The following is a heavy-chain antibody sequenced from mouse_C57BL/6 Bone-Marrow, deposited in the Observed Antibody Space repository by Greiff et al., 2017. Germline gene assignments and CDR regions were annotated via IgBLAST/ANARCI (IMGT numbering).Heavy chain of an antibody. Sequence: QVQLQQPGTELVKPGATVKLSCKASGYTFTSYWMHWVKQRPGQGLEWIGNINPSNGGTNYNEKFKSKATLTVNKSSSNAYMLLSSLTSEDSAVYYCARPHYYPVPLAWFAYWGQGTLVTVSA. CDR2: INPSNGGT. CDR1: GYTFTSYW. D-gene: IGHD1-1*01. J-gene: IGHJ3*01. V-gene: IGHV1-53*01. CDR3: ARPHYYPVPLAWFAY.